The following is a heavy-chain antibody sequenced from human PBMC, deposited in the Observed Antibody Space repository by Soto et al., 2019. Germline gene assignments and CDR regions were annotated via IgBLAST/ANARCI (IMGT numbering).Heavy chain of an antibody. CDR2: IYYSGST. D-gene: IGHD3-10*01. V-gene: IGHV4-31*03. J-gene: IGHJ5*02. CDR1: GGSISSGDYY. CDR3: AGGLGDLFTFHS. Sequence: SETLSLTCTVSGGSISSGDYYWGWIRQHPGKGLEWIGYIYYSGSTYYNPSLKSRVTISVDTSKNQFSLKLSSVTAADTAVYFCAGGLGDLFTFHSWGEAPLVTVPS.